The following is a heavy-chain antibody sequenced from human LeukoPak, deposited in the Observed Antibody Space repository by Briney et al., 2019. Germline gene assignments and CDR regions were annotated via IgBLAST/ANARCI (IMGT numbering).Heavy chain of an antibody. D-gene: IGHD2-2*01. CDR3: ARDPPDIVVVGGDY. Sequence: APVKVSCKASGYTFTSYGISWVRQAPGQGLEWMGWISAYNGNTNYAQKLQGRVTMTTDTSTSTAYMELRSLRSDDTAVYYCARDPPDIVVVGGDYWGQGTLVTVSS. CDR2: ISAYNGNT. CDR1: GYTFTSYG. V-gene: IGHV1-18*01. J-gene: IGHJ4*02.